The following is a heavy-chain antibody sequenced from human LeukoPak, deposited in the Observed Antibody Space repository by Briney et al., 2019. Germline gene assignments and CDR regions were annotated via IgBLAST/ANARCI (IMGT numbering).Heavy chain of an antibody. D-gene: IGHD2/OR15-2a*01. Sequence: GGSPRLSCAASGFTFSSYAMHWVRQAPGKGLEWVAVISYDGSNKYYADSVKGRFTISRDNSKNTLYLQMNSLRAEDTAVYYCALRASTNIPGYWGQGTLVTVSS. CDR2: ISYDGSNK. CDR1: GFTFSSYA. CDR3: ALRASTNIPGY. J-gene: IGHJ4*02. V-gene: IGHV3-30-3*01.